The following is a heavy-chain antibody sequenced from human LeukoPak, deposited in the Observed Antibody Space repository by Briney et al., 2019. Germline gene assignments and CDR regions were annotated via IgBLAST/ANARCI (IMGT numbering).Heavy chain of an antibody. V-gene: IGHV4-59*01. CDR2: IYHSGST. CDR3: ARSASRVPRTSMVRGVTYFDY. D-gene: IGHD3-10*01. J-gene: IGHJ4*02. Sequence: PSETLSLTCTVSGGSISSDYWSWIRQPPGKGLEWIGYIYHSGSTNYNPSLKSRVTISVDTSKNQFSLKLSSVTAADAAVYYCARSASRVPRTSMVRGVTYFDYWGQGTLVTVSS. CDR1: GGSISSDY.